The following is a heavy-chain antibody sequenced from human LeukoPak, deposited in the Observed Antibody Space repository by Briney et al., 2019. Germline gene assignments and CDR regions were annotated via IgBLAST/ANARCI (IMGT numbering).Heavy chain of an antibody. CDR2: MNAGNGNT. D-gene: IGHD3-10*01. J-gene: IGHJ4*02. Sequence: ASVKVSCKSSGYTFISYAMHWVRQAPGQRLEWMGWMNAGNGNTKYSQKFQGRVTITRDTSASTACMELSSLKSEDMAVYYCAREGSMVRGVGIFGFDYWGQGTLVTVSS. CDR3: AREGSMVRGVGIFGFDY. CDR1: GYTFISYA. V-gene: IGHV1-3*03.